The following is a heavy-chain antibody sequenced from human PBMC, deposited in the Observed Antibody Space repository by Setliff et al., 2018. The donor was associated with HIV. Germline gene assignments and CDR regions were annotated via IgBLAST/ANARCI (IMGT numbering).Heavy chain of an antibody. CDR1: GGSISSGTYY. J-gene: IGHJ4*02. CDR3: ARDRSDYYNLPGYFDH. V-gene: IGHV4-31*03. Sequence: TLSLTCTVSGGSISSGTYYWSWIRQHPGKGLEWIGYIYYSGSTYYNPSLKSRVTISVDTSRNQFSLKLSSVTAADTAVDYCARDRSDYYNLPGYFDHWGQGTPVTVSS. CDR2: IYYSGST. D-gene: IGHD3-3*01.